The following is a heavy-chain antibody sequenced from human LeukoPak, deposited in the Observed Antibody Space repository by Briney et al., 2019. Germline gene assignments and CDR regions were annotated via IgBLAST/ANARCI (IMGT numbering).Heavy chain of an antibody. J-gene: IGHJ4*02. Sequence: PGGSLRLSCAASGFTFSSYWMSWVRQAPGKGLEWVANIKQDGSEKYYVDSVKGRFTISRDNAKNPLYLQMNSLRAEDTAVYYCARGLSGYEDGHFDYWGQGTLVTVSS. CDR3: ARGLSGYEDGHFDY. CDR2: IKQDGSEK. V-gene: IGHV3-7*01. D-gene: IGHD5-12*01. CDR1: GFTFSSYW.